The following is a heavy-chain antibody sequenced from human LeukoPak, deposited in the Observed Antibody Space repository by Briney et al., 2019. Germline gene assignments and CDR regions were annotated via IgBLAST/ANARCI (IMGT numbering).Heavy chain of an antibody. J-gene: IGHJ4*02. CDR2: INQDDSQI. CDR1: GFTFNKYW. Sequence: GGSLRLSCAASGFTFNKYWLTWVRQAPGKGLEWVANINQDDSQIYYLESVKGRFTISRDNAKNSLNLQMSSLRAEDTAVYYCARGYSGYDYYSLGYWGQGTLVTVSS. D-gene: IGHD5-12*01. V-gene: IGHV3-7*01. CDR3: ARGYSGYDYYSLGY.